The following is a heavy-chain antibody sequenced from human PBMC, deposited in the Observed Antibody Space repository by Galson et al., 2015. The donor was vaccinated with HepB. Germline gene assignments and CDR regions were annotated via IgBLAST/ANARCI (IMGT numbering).Heavy chain of an antibody. CDR1: GFTFSSYS. V-gene: IGHV3-48*04. Sequence: SLRLSCAASGFTFSSYSMNWVRQAPGKGLEWVSYISSSSSTIYYADSVKGRFTISRDNAKNSLYLQMNSLRAEDTAVYYCARVAFSSWYRYFDYWGQGTLVTVSS. J-gene: IGHJ4*02. D-gene: IGHD6-13*01. CDR3: ARVAFSSWYRYFDY. CDR2: ISSSSSTI.